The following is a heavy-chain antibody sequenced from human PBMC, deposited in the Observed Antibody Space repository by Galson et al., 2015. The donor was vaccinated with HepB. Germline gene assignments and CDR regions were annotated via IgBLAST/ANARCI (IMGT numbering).Heavy chain of an antibody. CDR2: INPNSGGT. CDR1: GYTFTGYY. CDR3: ARGTYYYDSSGYYSRAFDI. Sequence: SVTVSCKASGYTFTGYYMHWVRQAPGQGLEWIGWINPNSGGTNYAQKFQGRVTMTRDTSISTAYMELSRLRSDDTAVYYCARGTYYYDSSGYYSRAFDIWGQGTMVTVSS. D-gene: IGHD3-22*01. J-gene: IGHJ3*02. V-gene: IGHV1-2*02.